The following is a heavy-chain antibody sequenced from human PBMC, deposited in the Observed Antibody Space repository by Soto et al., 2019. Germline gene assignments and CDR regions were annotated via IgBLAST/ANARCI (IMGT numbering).Heavy chain of an antibody. CDR3: ATSVIVGGYWNPFWYFDY. J-gene: IGHJ4*02. Sequence: PGGSLRLSCAASGFTFSSYAMSWVRQAPGKGLEWVSAISGSGGSTYYADSVKGRFTISRDNSKNTLYLQMNSLRAEDTAVYYCATSVIVGGYWNPFWYFDYWGQGTLVTVSS. D-gene: IGHD3-22*01. CDR2: ISGSGGST. CDR1: GFTFSSYA. V-gene: IGHV3-23*01.